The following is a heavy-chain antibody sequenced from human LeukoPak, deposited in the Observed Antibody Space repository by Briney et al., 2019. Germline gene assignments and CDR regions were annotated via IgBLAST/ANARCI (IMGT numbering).Heavy chain of an antibody. CDR2: IYPGDSDT. V-gene: IGHV5-51*01. J-gene: IGHJ5*02. D-gene: IGHD2-21*02. Sequence: GESLKISCKGSGYSFTSYWIGWVRQMPGKGLEWMGIIYPGDSDTRYSPSFQGQATISADKSISTAYLQWSSLKASDTAMYYCARRAYCGGDCYSGRGWFDPWGQGTLVTVSS. CDR3: ARRAYCGGDCYSGRGWFDP. CDR1: GYSFTSYW.